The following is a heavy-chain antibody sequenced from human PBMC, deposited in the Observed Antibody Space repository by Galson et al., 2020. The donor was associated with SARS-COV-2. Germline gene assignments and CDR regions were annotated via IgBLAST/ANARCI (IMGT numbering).Heavy chain of an antibody. CDR3: ARGGFIAARPNYYYYYMDV. J-gene: IGHJ6*03. CDR1: GGTFSSYA. Sequence: SVKVSCKASGGTFSSYAISWVRQAPGQGLEWMGGIIPIFVTANYAQKFQGRVTITADESTSTAYMELSSLRSEDTAVYYCARGGFIAARPNYYYYYMDVWGKGTTVTVSS. CDR2: IIPIFVTA. D-gene: IGHD6-6*01. V-gene: IGHV1-69*13.